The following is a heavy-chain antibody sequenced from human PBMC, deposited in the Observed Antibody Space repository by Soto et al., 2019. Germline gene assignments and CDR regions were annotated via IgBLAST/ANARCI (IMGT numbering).Heavy chain of an antibody. CDR1: GFTVSDNY. J-gene: IGHJ4*02. Sequence: GGSLRLSCAASGFTVSDNYMSWVRQAPGKGLEWVSVIYSGGNTYYADSVKGRFAISRDNSKNTVYLQMNSLRVEDTAMYYCAREAQGYWGQGTLVTVSS. CDR2: IYSGGNT. V-gene: IGHV3-53*01. CDR3: AREAQGY.